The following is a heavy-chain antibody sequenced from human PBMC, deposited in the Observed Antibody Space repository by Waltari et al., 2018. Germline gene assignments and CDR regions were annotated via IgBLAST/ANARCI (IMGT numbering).Heavy chain of an antibody. CDR2: IIPFLGIS. J-gene: IGHJ4*02. V-gene: IGHV1-69*02. CDR3: ARSGEMKGTVDY. D-gene: IGHD1-1*01. CDR1: GGTFSNYT. Sequence: HVQLEQSGAEVKKPGSSVKVSCKASGGTFSNYTVTWVRQAPWQGLEWMGSIIPFLGISKYAQSLQARLTITVDQSTNTGYMELNNLRPEDTGVYYCARSGEMKGTVDYWGQGTLVTVSS.